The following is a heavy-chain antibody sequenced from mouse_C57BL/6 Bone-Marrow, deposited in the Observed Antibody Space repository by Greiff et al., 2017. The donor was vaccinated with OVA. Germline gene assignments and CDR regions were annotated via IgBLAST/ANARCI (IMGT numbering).Heavy chain of an antibody. CDR1: GYTFTDYE. CDR2: IDPETGGT. CDR3: TSYYGNYDAY. J-gene: IGHJ3*01. V-gene: IGHV1-15*01. D-gene: IGHD2-1*01. Sequence: LQQSGAELVRPGASVTLSCKASGYTFTDYEMHWVKQTPVHGLEWIGAIDPETGGTAYNQKFKGKAILTADKSSSTAYMELRSLTSEDSAVYYCTSYYGNYDAYWGQGTLVTVSA.